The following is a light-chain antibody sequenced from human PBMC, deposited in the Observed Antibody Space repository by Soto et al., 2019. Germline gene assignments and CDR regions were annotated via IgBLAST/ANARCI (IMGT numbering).Light chain of an antibody. Sequence: IQLTQSPSSLSASVGDRVTITCRASQGISSYLAWYQQKPGKAPKLLIYAASTLQSGVPSRFSGSGSGTEFTLTISSLPPEDFATYYCQQLNSYPLTFGGGTKVDIK. CDR3: QQLNSYPLT. CDR1: QGISSY. CDR2: AAS. V-gene: IGKV1-9*01. J-gene: IGKJ4*01.